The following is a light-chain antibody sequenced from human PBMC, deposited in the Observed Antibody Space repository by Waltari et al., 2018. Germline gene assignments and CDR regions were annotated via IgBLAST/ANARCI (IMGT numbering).Light chain of an antibody. Sequence: DIQMTQSPSSLSASVGDRVTITCQASRDINIYLNWYQQKPGKAPNLLIYEASKLETGVPSRFSGSVSGTDFTFTISSLQPEDIATYYCQQYDNLPLTFGHGTRLEIK. CDR3: QQYDNLPLT. V-gene: IGKV1-33*01. CDR2: EAS. CDR1: RDINIY. J-gene: IGKJ5*01.